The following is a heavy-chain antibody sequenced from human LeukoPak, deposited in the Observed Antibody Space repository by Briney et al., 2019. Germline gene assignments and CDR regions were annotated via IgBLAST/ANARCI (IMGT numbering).Heavy chain of an antibody. Sequence: KPGGSLRLSCAASEFTFSSYSMNWVRQAPGKGLEWVSSISSGSSDIYYADSVQGRFTISRDNAKNSLHLQMNSLRAEDTAVYYCARDSGWVVATGVFDYWGQGTLVTVSS. CDR2: ISSGSSDI. V-gene: IGHV3-21*01. D-gene: IGHD5-12*01. CDR3: ARDSGWVVATGVFDY. J-gene: IGHJ4*02. CDR1: EFTFSSYS.